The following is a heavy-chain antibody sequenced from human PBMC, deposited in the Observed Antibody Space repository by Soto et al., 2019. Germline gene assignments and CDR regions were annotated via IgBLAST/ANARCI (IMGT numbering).Heavy chain of an antibody. CDR3: VKAVYLLDFDY. Sequence: GESLKISCKGSGYSFTSYWIGWVRQMPGKGLEWMGIIDPDSNTRYSPSFQGRFTISRDNSKNTVYLQMNSLRAEDTAVYYCVKAVYLLDFDYWGQGTLVTVSS. CDR2: IDPDSNT. CDR1: GYSFTSYW. V-gene: IGHV5-51*01. J-gene: IGHJ4*02. D-gene: IGHD1-20*01.